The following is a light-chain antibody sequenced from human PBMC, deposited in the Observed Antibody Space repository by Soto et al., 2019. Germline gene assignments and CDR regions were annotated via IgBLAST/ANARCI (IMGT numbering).Light chain of an antibody. CDR3: CSYAGSNNFVV. CDR2: EVS. J-gene: IGLJ2*01. CDR1: SSDVGGYNY. Sequence: QSALTQPPSASGSPGQSVTISCTGTSSDVGGYNYVSWYQPHPGKAPKLMIYEVSERPSGVPDRFSGSKSSNTASLTVSGLQAEDEADYYCCSYAGSNNFVVFGGGTKLTVL. V-gene: IGLV2-8*01.